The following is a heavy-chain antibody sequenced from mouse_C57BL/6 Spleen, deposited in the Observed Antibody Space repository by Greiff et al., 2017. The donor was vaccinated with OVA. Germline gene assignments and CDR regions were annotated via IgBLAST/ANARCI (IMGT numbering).Heavy chain of an antibody. CDR3: ASGGGYFDG. J-gene: IGHJ1*03. Sequence: VKLQESGAELVRPGTSVKVSCKASGYAFTNYLIEWVKQRPGQGLEWIGVINPGSGGTNYNEKFKGKATLTADKSSSTAYMQLSSLTAEDSAVYFGASGGGYFDGWGTGTTVTVSS. CDR1: GYAFTNYL. CDR2: INPGSGGT. V-gene: IGHV1-54*01.